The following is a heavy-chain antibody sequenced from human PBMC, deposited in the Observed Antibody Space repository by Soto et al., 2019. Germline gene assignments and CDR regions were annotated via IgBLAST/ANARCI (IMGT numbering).Heavy chain of an antibody. Sequence: QVQLVESGGGVVQPGRSLRLSCAASGFTFSTYGMHWVRQAPGKGLEWVAVISYDGTNRNHADSVKGRFTISGDNSKNTLHLQMSSLRAEDTAVYYCAKDQSGYDHYAMDVWGQGTAVTVSS. J-gene: IGHJ6*02. CDR2: ISYDGTNR. CDR3: AKDQSGYDHYAMDV. CDR1: GFTFSTYG. D-gene: IGHD3-3*01. V-gene: IGHV3-30*18.